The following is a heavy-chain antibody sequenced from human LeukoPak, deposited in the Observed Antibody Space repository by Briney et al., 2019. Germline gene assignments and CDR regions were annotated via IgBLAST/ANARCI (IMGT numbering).Heavy chain of an antibody. Sequence: ASVKVSCKASGYTFTSYGISWVRQAPGQGLEWMGRISAYNGNTNYAQKLQGRVTMTTDTSTSTAYMELRSLRSDDTAVYYCARSYWAPYCGGDCYPHEYYFDYWGQGTLVTVSS. V-gene: IGHV1-18*01. CDR3: ARSYWAPYCGGDCYPHEYYFDY. D-gene: IGHD2-21*02. CDR1: GYTFTSYG. CDR2: ISAYNGNT. J-gene: IGHJ4*02.